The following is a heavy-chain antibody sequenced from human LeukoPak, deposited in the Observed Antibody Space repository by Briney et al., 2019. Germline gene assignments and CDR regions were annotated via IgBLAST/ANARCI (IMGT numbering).Heavy chain of an antibody. J-gene: IGHJ3*02. D-gene: IGHD2-15*01. CDR1: GGSISSGSYG. CDR3: ASDRIEVDAFDI. CDR2: IYTSGST. V-gene: IGHV4-61*02. Sequence: SETLSLTCTVSGGSISSGSYGWSWIRQPAGKGLEWIGRIYTSGSTNYNPSLKSRVTISVDTSKNQFSLKLSSVTAADTAVCYCASDRIEVDAFDIWGQGTMVTVSS.